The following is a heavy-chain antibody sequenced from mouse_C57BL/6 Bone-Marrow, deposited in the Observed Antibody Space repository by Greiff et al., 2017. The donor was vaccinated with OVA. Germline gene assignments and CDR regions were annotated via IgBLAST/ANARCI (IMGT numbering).Heavy chain of an antibody. CDR2: IDPSDSYT. CDR3: ASYYGSSYPYWYFDV. V-gene: IGHV1-69*01. J-gene: IGHJ1*03. Sequence: VKLMESGAELVMPGASVKLSCKASGYTFTSYWMHWVKQRPGQGLEWIGEIDPSDSYTNYNQKFKGKSTLTVDKSSSTAYMQLSSLTSEDSAVYYCASYYGSSYPYWYFDVWGTGTTVTVSS. CDR1: GYTFTSYW. D-gene: IGHD1-1*01.